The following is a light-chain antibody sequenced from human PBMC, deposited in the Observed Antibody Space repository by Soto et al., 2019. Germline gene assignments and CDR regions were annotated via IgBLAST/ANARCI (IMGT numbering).Light chain of an antibody. CDR1: SSNIGAGYD. J-gene: IGLJ3*02. Sequence: QSVLTQPPSVSGAPGQRVTISCTGSSSNIGAGYDVSWYQHLPGTAPKLLIYDNSNRPSGVPERFSGSRSGASASLAITGLQAEDEADYYCQSYDSSRTGWVFGGGTKLTVL. CDR3: QSYDSSRTGWV. CDR2: DNS. V-gene: IGLV1-40*01.